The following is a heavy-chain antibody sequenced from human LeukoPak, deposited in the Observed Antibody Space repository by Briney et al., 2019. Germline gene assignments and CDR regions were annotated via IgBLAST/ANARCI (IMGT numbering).Heavy chain of an antibody. V-gene: IGHV3-23*01. D-gene: IGHD1-26*01. Sequence: AGGSLRLSCAASGFTFSSYAMSWVRQAPGKGLEWVSAISGSGGSTYYADSVKGRFTISRDNSKNTLNLQMNSLRAEDTAVYYCAKNGGSYYRPFDYWGQGTLVTVSS. CDR2: ISGSGGST. CDR1: GFTFSSYA. J-gene: IGHJ4*02. CDR3: AKNGGSYYRPFDY.